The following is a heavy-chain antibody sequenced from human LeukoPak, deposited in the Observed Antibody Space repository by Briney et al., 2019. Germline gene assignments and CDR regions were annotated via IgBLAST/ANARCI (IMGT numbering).Heavy chain of an antibody. D-gene: IGHD3-22*01. J-gene: IGHJ4*02. CDR1: GYTFTSYY. V-gene: IGHV1-46*01. CDR2: INPSGGST. CDR3: ARDQYYYDSSGYYYLGY. Sequence: ASVKVSCKASGYTFTSYYMHWVRQAPGQGLEWMGLINPSGGSTSYAQKFQGRVTMTRDTSTSTVYMELSSLRSEDTAVYYCARDQYYYDSSGYYYLGYWGQGTLVTVSS.